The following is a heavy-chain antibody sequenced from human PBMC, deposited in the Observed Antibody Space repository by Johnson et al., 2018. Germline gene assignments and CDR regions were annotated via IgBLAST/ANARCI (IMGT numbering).Heavy chain of an antibody. V-gene: IGHV3-7*01. J-gene: IGHJ3*02. D-gene: IGHD3-3*01. CDR3: AKASNPPRDRYDTTYYYDPFDI. CDR2: IKQDGSEK. CDR1: GFPFNTYW. Sequence: VQLVQSGGGLAQPGTSLRLSCVASGFPFNTYWMSWVRQAPEQGLEWVANIKQDGSEKYYVDSVKGRFTISRDNAKNSVYLQLNSLRREDTAVYYCAKASNPPRDRYDTTYYYDPFDIWGQGTKVTVSS.